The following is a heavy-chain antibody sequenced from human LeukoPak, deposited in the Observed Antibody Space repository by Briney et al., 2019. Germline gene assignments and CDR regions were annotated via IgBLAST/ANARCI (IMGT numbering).Heavy chain of an antibody. V-gene: IGHV3-9*01. D-gene: IGHD2-2*01. CDR3: SKSCPYCSSTSCSPDY. Sequence: GGSLRLSCAASGFTFDDYAMHWVRQAPGKGLEWVSGISWNSGSIGYADPVKGRFTISRDNAQNSLYLLMNSVGAEDTAFVLCSKSCPYCSSTSCSPDYWGQGTLVTVSS. CDR1: GFTFDDYA. J-gene: IGHJ4*01. CDR2: ISWNSGSI.